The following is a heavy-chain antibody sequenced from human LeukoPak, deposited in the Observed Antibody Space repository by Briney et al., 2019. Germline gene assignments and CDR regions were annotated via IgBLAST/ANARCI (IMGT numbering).Heavy chain of an antibody. Sequence: RAGGSLRLSCAASGFTFSTYAMSWVRQAPGKGLEWVSGIGTRGGDTIYPDSVKGRFTISRDNSKNTLCLQMNSLRAEDTAVYYCAKRGSSGNYYRAFDYWGQGILVTVSS. CDR2: IGTRGGDT. CDR3: AKRGSSGNYYRAFDY. D-gene: IGHD3-10*01. J-gene: IGHJ4*02. V-gene: IGHV3-23*01. CDR1: GFTFSTYA.